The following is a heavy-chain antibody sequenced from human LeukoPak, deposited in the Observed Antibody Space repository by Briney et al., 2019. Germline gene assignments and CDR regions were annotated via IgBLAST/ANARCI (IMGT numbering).Heavy chain of an antibody. J-gene: IGHJ3*02. CDR2: IIPIFGTA. Sequence: ASVKVSCKASGGTFNSYAISWVRQAPGQGLEWMGGIIPIFGTANYAQKFQGRVTITADESTSTAYMELSSLRSEDTAVYYCAGSRDGDDAFDIWGQGTMVTVSS. CDR1: GGTFNSYA. CDR3: AGSRDGDDAFDI. D-gene: IGHD5-24*01. V-gene: IGHV1-69*13.